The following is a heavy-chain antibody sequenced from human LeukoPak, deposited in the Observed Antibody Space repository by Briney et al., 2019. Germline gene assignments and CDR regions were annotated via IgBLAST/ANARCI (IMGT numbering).Heavy chain of an antibody. CDR2: INPIFGIA. CDR3: ARGLGIAAAGISRITEYNWFDP. CDR1: GGTLS. V-gene: IGHV1-69*13. D-gene: IGHD6-13*01. J-gene: IGHJ5*02. Sequence: SVKVSCKASGGTLSISWVRQAPGQGLEWMGGINPIFGIANYAQKFQGRVTITADESTSTAYMELSSLRSEDTAVYYCARGLGIAAAGISRITEYNWFDPWGQGTLVTVSS.